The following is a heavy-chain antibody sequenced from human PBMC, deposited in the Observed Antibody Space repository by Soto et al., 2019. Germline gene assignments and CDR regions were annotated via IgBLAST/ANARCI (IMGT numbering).Heavy chain of an antibody. Sequence: PGGSLRLSCAASGFTFSSYSMNWVRQAPGKGLEWVSSISSSSSYIYYADSVKGRFTISRDNAKNSLYLQMNSLRAEDTAVYYCARVLASSGYYSELLDYYYGMDVWGQGTTVTVSS. V-gene: IGHV3-21*01. CDR2: ISSSSSYI. J-gene: IGHJ6*02. D-gene: IGHD3-22*01. CDR3: ARVLASSGYYSELLDYYYGMDV. CDR1: GFTFSSYS.